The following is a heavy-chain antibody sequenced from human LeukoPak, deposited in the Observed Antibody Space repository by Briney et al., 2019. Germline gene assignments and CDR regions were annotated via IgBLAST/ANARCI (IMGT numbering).Heavy chain of an antibody. V-gene: IGHV3-33*01. CDR3: ARVQGVTAAAAYFDY. Sequence: GRFLRLSGAAAGFTFSSYGMHWVRQAPGKGLEWVAVIWYDGSNKYYADSVKGTFTISRDNSKNTLYLQMNSLRAEDTAVYYCARVQGVTAAAAYFDYWGQGTLVTVSS. J-gene: IGHJ4*02. CDR2: IWYDGSNK. CDR1: GFTFSSYG. D-gene: IGHD6-13*01.